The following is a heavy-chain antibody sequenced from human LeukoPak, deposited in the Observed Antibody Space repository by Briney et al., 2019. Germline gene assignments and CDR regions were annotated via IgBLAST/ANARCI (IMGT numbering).Heavy chain of an antibody. CDR3: AKGWTDAFDI. Sequence: GGSLRLSCAASGFTFSSYWMHWVRQVPGEGLVWVSAISGSGGSTYYADSVKGRFTISRDNSKNTLYLQMNSLRAEDTAVYYCAKGWTDAFDIWGQGTMVTVSS. CDR2: ISGSGGST. CDR1: GFTFSSYW. V-gene: IGHV3-23*01. D-gene: IGHD1-1*01. J-gene: IGHJ3*02.